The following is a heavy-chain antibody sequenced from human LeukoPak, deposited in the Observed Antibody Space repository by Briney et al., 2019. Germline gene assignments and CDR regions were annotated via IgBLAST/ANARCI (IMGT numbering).Heavy chain of an antibody. CDR3: ARGVNWIDP. D-gene: IGHD6-13*01. Sequence: LEWMGIINPSGGTTSYSQKFQGRVTMTRDTSTSTVYMELSSLRSEDTAVYYCARGVNWIDPWGQGTLVTVSS. J-gene: IGHJ5*02. CDR2: INPSGGTT. V-gene: IGHV1-46*01.